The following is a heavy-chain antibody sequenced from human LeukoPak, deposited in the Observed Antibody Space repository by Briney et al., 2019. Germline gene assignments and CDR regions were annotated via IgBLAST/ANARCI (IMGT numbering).Heavy chain of an antibody. CDR1: GGSISSSNW. CDR3: ARDNSSGWYYFDY. D-gene: IGHD6-19*01. CDR2: IYYSGNT. Sequence: PSGTLSLTCAVSGGSISSSNWWSWVRQPPGKGLEWIGNIYYSGNTHYNPSLKSRVTISVDTSKNQFSLKLSSVTAADTAVYYCARDNSSGWYYFDYWGQGTLVTVSS. V-gene: IGHV4-4*02. J-gene: IGHJ4*02.